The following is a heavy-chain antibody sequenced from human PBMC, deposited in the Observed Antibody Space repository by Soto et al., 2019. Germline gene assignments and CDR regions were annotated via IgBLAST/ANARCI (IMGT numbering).Heavy chain of an antibody. CDR2: ISAYNGNT. CDR3: ARDDVVVVAANKPLDY. Sequence: ASVKVSCKASGYTFTSYGISWVRQAPGQGLEWMGWISAYNGNTNYAQKLQGRVTMTTDTSTSTAYMELRSLRSDDTAVYYCARDDVVVVAANKPLDYWGQGTLVTVSS. CDR1: GYTFTSYG. D-gene: IGHD2-15*01. V-gene: IGHV1-18*01. J-gene: IGHJ4*02.